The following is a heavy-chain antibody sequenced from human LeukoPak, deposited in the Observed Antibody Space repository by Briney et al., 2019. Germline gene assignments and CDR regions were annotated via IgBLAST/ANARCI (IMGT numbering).Heavy chain of an antibody. CDR1: GGSISSYY. V-gene: IGHV4-59*01. J-gene: IGHJ4*02. D-gene: IGHD6-13*01. CDR2: IYYSGST. Sequence: SETLSLTCTVSGGSISSYYWSWIRQPPGKGLGWIGYIYYSGSTNYNPSLKSRVTISVDTSKNQFSLKLSSVTAADTAVYYCARGEGIAAASDYWGQGTLVTVSS. CDR3: ARGEGIAAASDY.